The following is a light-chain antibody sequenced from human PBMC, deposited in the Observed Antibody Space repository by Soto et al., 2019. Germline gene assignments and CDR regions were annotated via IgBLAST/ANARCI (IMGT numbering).Light chain of an antibody. J-gene: IGLJ1*01. CDR1: SSNIGNNL. V-gene: IGLV1-51*02. Sequence: QSVLTQPPSVSAAPGQKVTISCSGSSSNIGNNLVCWYQQLPGTAPKLLIYENNKRPSGIPDRFSGSKSGTSATLGITGHQTGDEADYYCGTWDSSLSEDVFGTGTKVTVL. CDR3: GTWDSSLSEDV. CDR2: ENN.